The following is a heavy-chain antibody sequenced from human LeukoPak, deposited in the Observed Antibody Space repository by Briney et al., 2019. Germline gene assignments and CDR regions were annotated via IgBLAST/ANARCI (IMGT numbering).Heavy chain of an antibody. J-gene: IGHJ4*02. CDR3: AKDRGGYSYASGFGY. Sequence: GGSLRLSCAASGFTFIDYAMNWVRQAPGKGLEWVSSISARGGDTYYADSVKGRFTISRDNSKNTLYLQMNSLRAEDTAVYYCAKDRGGYSYASGFGYWGQGTLVTVSS. CDR1: GFTFIDYA. V-gene: IGHV3-23*01. CDR2: ISARGGDT. D-gene: IGHD5-18*01.